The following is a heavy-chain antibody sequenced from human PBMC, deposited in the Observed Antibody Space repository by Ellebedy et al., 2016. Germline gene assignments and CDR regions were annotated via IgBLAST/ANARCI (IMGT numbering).Heavy chain of an antibody. Sequence: GESLKISXAASGFSFDAYAMHWVRQAPGKGLEWVSSISETSTHIYYADSVSGRFTISRDNAENTLYLQMNSLRADDTAVYYCAKEYLVSAGRPIDCWGQGTLVTVSS. V-gene: IGHV3-21*04. CDR3: AKEYLVSAGRPIDC. CDR1: GFSFDAYA. CDR2: ISETSTHI. J-gene: IGHJ4*02. D-gene: IGHD6-13*01.